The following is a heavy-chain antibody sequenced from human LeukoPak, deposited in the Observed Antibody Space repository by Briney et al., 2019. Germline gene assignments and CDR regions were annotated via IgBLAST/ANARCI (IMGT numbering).Heavy chain of an antibody. V-gene: IGHV4-34*01. D-gene: IGHD5-18*01. Sequence: SETLSLTCAVYGGSFSGYYWSWIRQPPGKGLEWIGEINHSRSTNYNPSLKSRVTISVDTSKNQFSLKLSSVTAADTAVYYCARADSYGFYFDYWGQGTLVTVSS. CDR3: ARADSYGFYFDY. CDR2: INHSRST. J-gene: IGHJ4*02. CDR1: GGSFSGYY.